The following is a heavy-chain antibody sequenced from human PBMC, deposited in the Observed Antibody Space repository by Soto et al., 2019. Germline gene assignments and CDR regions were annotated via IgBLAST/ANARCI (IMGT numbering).Heavy chain of an antibody. D-gene: IGHD5-18*01. CDR3: ARGGTAMAEIYYYYYMDV. Sequence: PGGSLILSCAASGFTFSSYGMHWVRQAPGKGLVWVSRINSDGSSTSYADSVKGRFTISRDNAKNTLYLQMNSLRAEDAAVYYCARGGTAMAEIYYYYYMDVWGKGTTVTVSS. CDR2: INSDGSST. J-gene: IGHJ6*03. V-gene: IGHV3-74*01. CDR1: GFTFSSYG.